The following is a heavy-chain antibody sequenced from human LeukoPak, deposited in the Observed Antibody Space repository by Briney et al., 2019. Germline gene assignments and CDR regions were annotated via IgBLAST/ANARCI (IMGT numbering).Heavy chain of an antibody. V-gene: IGHV1-2*02. D-gene: IGHD2-2*01. CDR2: INPNSGGT. CDR1: GYTFTGYY. CDR3: ARGLGCSSTSCKGAY. Sequence: GASVKVSCKASGYTFTGYYMHWVRQAPGQGLEWMGWINPNSGGTNYAQKFQGRVTMTRDTSISTAYMELSRLRSDDTAVYYCARGLGCSSTSCKGAYWGQGTLVTVSS. J-gene: IGHJ4*02.